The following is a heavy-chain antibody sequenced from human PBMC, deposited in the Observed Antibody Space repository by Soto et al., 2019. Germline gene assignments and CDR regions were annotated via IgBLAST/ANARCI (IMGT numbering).Heavy chain of an antibody. D-gene: IGHD2-2*01. CDR1: GGTFSSDA. CDR3: ARAPGRSSNRWRVRQVADGDYYVMDA. CDR2: IIPIFGTT. Sequence: QVQLVQSGAEVKKPGSSVKVSCKASGGTFSSDAISWVRQAPGQGLEWVGGIIPIFGTTKYAQKFQGRVTIMADTSTHTAYLELASLRSENPAIYYWARAPGRSSNRWRVRQVADGDYYVMDAWGQGTTVTFSS. V-gene: IGHV1-69*06. J-gene: IGHJ6*02.